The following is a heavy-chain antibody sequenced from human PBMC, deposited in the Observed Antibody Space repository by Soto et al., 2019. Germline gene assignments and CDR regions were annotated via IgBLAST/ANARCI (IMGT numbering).Heavy chain of an antibody. Sequence: WASVKVSCKASGYTFTSYGISWVRQAPGQGLEWMGWISAYNGNTNYAQKLQGRVTMTTDTSTSTAYMELRSLRSDDTAVYYCARDPARDDYVWGSYRFDYYYYGMDVWGQGTTVTVSS. J-gene: IGHJ6*02. CDR2: ISAYNGNT. D-gene: IGHD3-16*02. CDR3: ARDPARDDYVWGSYRFDYYYYGMDV. CDR1: GYTFTSYG. V-gene: IGHV1-18*01.